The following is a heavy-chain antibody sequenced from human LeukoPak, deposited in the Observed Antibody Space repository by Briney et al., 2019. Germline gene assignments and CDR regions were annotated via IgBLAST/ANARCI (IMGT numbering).Heavy chain of an antibody. CDR2: FDPEEGKT. Sequence: ASVKVSCKVYGHTLTELSIHWVRQAPGKGLEWMGGFDPEEGKTIYAQKLQGRLTMTEDMSTRTAYMELSSLRSEDTAVYFCATAGDPFEYYDNSGYYDYWGQGTLVTVSS. D-gene: IGHD3-22*01. CDR1: GHTLTELS. V-gene: IGHV1-24*01. J-gene: IGHJ4*02. CDR3: ATAGDPFEYYDNSGYYDY.